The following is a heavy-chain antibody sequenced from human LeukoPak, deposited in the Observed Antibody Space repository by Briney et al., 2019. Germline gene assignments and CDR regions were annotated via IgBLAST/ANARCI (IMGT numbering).Heavy chain of an antibody. D-gene: IGHD3-22*01. CDR2: IYYSGST. Sequence: SETLSLTCTVSGGSISSSSYYWGWIRQPPGKGLEWIGSIYYSGSTYYNPSLKSRVTISVDTSKNQFSLKLSSVTAADTAVYYCAIVIGSGYYRRGDYWGQGTLVTVSS. CDR1: GGSISSSSYY. V-gene: IGHV4-39*01. CDR3: AIVIGSGYYRRGDY. J-gene: IGHJ4*02.